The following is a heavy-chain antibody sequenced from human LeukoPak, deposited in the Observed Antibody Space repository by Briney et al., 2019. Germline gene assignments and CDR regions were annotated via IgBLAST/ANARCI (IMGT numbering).Heavy chain of an antibody. D-gene: IGHD2/OR15-2a*01. Sequence: PGGSLRLSCAASGFTFSSYAMSWVRQAPGKGLEWVSAISGGGGSTYYADSVKGRFTISRDNSKNTLYLQMNSLRVEDTAVYYCAKVGKSTTTRPTIFDYWGQGTLVTVSS. V-gene: IGHV3-23*01. CDR2: ISGGGGST. J-gene: IGHJ4*02. CDR3: AKVGKSTTTRPTIFDY. CDR1: GFTFSSYA.